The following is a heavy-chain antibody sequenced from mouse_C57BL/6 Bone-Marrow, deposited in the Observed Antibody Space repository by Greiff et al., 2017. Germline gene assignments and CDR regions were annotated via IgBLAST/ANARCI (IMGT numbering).Heavy chain of an antibody. CDR1: GFTFSSYT. CDR2: ISNGGGST. V-gene: IGHV5-12-2*01. Sequence: EVQLQESGGGLVQPGGSLKLSCAASGFTFSSYTMSWVRQTPEKRLEWVAYISNGGGSTYYPDTVKGRFTISRDNAKNTLYLQMSSRKSDDTAMYYCARHYYGSSYYAMDYWGQGTSVTVSS. D-gene: IGHD1-1*01. J-gene: IGHJ4*01. CDR3: ARHYYGSSYYAMDY.